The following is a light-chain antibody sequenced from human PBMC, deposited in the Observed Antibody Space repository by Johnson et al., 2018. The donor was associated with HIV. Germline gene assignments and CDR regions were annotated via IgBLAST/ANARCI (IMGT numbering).Light chain of an antibody. CDR1: TSNFGNNY. CDR2: DNN. V-gene: IGLV1-51*01. Sequence: QSVLTQPPSVSAAPGQKVTISCSGNTSNFGNNYVSWYQQLPGTAPKLLIYDNNKRPSGIPDRFSGSKSGTSATLGITGLQTGDEADYYCGTWDSNLRKVFGTGTKVTVL. CDR3: GTWDSNLRKV. J-gene: IGLJ1*01.